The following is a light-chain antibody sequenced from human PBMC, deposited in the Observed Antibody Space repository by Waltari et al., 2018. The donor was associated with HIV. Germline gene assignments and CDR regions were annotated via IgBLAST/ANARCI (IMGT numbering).Light chain of an antibody. J-gene: IGLJ3*02. CDR2: DNN. V-gene: IGLV1-51*01. CDR1: SPNFGNSF. Sequence: QSVLTQPPSVSAAPGQKVTISCPGSSPNFGNSFVSWYQHLPGAAPKLLIYDNNKRPSGISDRFSGSKSGTSATLAITGLQTGDEADYYCGTWDSSLGAGVFGGGTRLTVL. CDR3: GTWDSSLGAGV.